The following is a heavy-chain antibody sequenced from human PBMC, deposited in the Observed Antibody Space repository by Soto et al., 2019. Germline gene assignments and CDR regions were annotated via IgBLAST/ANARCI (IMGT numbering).Heavy chain of an antibody. Sequence: PGGSLRLSCAASGFTFSSYAMSWVRQAPGKGLEWVSAISGSGGSTYYADSVKGRFTISRDNSKNTLYLQMNSLRAEDSALYYCAKDLDMVRITWFDPWGQGTLVTVSS. CDR1: GFTFSSYA. CDR3: AKDLDMVRITWFDP. J-gene: IGHJ5*02. CDR2: ISGSGGST. D-gene: IGHD3-10*01. V-gene: IGHV3-23*01.